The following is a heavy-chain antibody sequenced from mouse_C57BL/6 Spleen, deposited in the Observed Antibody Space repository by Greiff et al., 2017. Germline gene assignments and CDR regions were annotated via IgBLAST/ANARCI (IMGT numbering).Heavy chain of an antibody. CDR3: ARDYYGNRAPD. V-gene: IGHV3-6*01. D-gene: IGHD1-1*01. Sequence: DVKLQESGPGLVKPSQSLSLTCSVTGYSITSGYYWNWIRQFPGNKLEWMGYISYDGSNNYNPSLKNLISITRDTSKNQFFLKLNSVTTEDTATYYCARDYYGNRAPDWGQGTSVTVSS. J-gene: IGHJ4*01. CDR2: ISYDGSN. CDR1: GYSITSGYY.